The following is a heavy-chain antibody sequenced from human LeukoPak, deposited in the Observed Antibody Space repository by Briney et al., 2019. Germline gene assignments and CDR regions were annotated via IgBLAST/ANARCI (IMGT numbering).Heavy chain of an antibody. CDR2: ISSSGSTI. J-gene: IGHJ4*02. D-gene: IGHD6-6*01. Sequence: GGSLRLSCAASGFTFSIYEMNWVRHAPGKGLEWVSYISSSGSTIYYADSVKGRFTISRDNAKNSLYLQMNSLRAEDTAVYYCARLYSSSSGLRASDYWGQGTLVTVSS. V-gene: IGHV3-48*03. CDR3: ARLYSSSSGLRASDY. CDR1: GFTFSIYE.